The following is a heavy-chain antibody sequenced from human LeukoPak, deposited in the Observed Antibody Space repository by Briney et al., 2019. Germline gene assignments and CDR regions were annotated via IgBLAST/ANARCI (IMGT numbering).Heavy chain of an antibody. CDR3: ARQRYDFWSGPSLDY. CDR2: IYYSGST. D-gene: IGHD3-3*01. V-gene: IGHV4-39*01. Sequence: PSETLSLTCTVSGGSISSSSYYWGWIRQPPGKGLEWIGSIYYSGSTYYNPSLKSRVTISVDTSKNQFSLKLSSVTAADTAVYYCARQRYDFWSGPSLDYWGQGTLVTVSS. J-gene: IGHJ4*02. CDR1: GGSISSSSYY.